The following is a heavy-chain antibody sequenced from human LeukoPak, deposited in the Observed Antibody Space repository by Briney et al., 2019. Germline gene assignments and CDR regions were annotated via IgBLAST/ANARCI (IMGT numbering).Heavy chain of an antibody. D-gene: IGHD1-26*01. CDR3: AREVGPPAFDI. CDR1: GYTFTSYY. Sequence: ASVKVSCKASGYTFTSYYMHRVRQAPGQGLEWMGIINPSGGSTSYAQKFQGRVTMTRDMSTSTVYMELSSLRSEDTAAYYCAREVGPPAFDIWGQGTMVTVSS. CDR2: INPSGGST. V-gene: IGHV1-46*01. J-gene: IGHJ3*02.